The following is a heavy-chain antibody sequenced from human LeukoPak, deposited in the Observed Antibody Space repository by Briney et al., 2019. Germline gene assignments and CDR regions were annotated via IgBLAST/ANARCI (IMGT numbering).Heavy chain of an antibody. Sequence: GGSLRPSCAASGFTFSSYAMHWVRQAPGKGLEWVAVISYDGSNKYYADSVKGRFTISRDNSKNTLYLQMNSLRAEDTAVYYCARDGAYYYGSELTYYYYGMDVWGQGTTVTVSS. D-gene: IGHD3-10*01. CDR2: ISYDGSNK. J-gene: IGHJ6*02. CDR3: ARDGAYYYGSELTYYYYGMDV. CDR1: GFTFSSYA. V-gene: IGHV3-30-3*01.